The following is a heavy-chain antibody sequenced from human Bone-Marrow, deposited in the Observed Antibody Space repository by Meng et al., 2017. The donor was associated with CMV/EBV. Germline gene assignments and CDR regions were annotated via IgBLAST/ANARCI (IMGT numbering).Heavy chain of an antibody. V-gene: IGHV1-2*02. CDR3: ARDAVVPAATKTNWFDP. Sequence: ASVKVSCKASGYTFTGYYMHWVRQAPGQGLEWMGWINPNSGGTNYARKFQGRVTMTRDTSISTAYMELSRLRSDDTAVYYCARDAVVPAATKTNWFDPWGQGTLVAASS. D-gene: IGHD2-2*01. CDR2: INPNSGGT. CDR1: GYTFTGYY. J-gene: IGHJ5*02.